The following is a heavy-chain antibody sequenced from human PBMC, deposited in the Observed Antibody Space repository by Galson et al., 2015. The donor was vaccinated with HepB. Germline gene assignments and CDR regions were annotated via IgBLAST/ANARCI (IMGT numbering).Heavy chain of an antibody. V-gene: IGHV1-69*01. CDR2: ILPMFDST. Sequence: GTFGSHAISWVRQAPGQGLEWMGGILPMFDSTNFPPKFQGRVTITADESTSTAYMDLSSLRSEDTAVYYCARGGGTLFGGVIQYYFDYWGQGTLVTVSS. CDR3: ARGGGTLFGGVIQYYFDY. J-gene: IGHJ4*02. D-gene: IGHD3-3*01. CDR1: GTFGSHA.